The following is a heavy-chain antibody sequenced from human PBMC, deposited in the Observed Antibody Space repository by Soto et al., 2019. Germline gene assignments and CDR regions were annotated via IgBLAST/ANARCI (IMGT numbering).Heavy chain of an antibody. Sequence: GGSLRLSCAASGFTVSSNYMSWVRQAPGKGLEWVSAIYSGGSTYDADSVKGRFTISRDNTKNTLYLQMNSLRDEDTAVYYWATHSSSHPKYYYYGMDVWGQGTTVTVSS. CDR1: GFTVSSNY. CDR2: IYSGGST. CDR3: ATHSSSHPKYYYYGMDV. J-gene: IGHJ6*02. D-gene: IGHD6-13*01. V-gene: IGHV3-53*01.